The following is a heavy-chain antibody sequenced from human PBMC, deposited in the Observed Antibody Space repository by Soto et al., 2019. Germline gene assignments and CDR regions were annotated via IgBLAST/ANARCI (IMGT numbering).Heavy chain of an antibody. CDR2: ISYDGSNK. D-gene: IGHD3-9*01. V-gene: IGHV3-30-3*01. Sequence: QVQLVEPGGGVVQPGRSLRLSCAASGFTFSSYAMHWVRQAPGKGLEWVAVISYDGSNKYYADSVKGRFTISRDNSKNPLYMQKNSLRAEDKAVYYCARALDYDILTGYDWMPVVDYWGQGTLVTVSS. CDR3: ARALDYDILTGYDWMPVVDY. J-gene: IGHJ4*02. CDR1: GFTFSSYA.